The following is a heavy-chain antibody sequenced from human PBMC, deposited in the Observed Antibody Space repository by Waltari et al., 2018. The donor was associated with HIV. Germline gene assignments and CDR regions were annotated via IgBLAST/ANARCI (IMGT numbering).Heavy chain of an antibody. Sequence: QLHLHESGPGLVKPSETLSLICTVSGGSISTSRYYWGWIRQPPGKGLEWIGSMDYSGNTHYNPALKSRVTISAETSKKQFSLKVNSATAADTVFYYCASTREDTRMLTERPSYFFDSWGQGTLVTVSS. V-gene: IGHV4-39*01. CDR1: GGSISTSRYY. CDR3: ASTREDTRMLTERPSYFFDS. D-gene: IGHD2-8*01. CDR2: MDYSGNT. J-gene: IGHJ4*02.